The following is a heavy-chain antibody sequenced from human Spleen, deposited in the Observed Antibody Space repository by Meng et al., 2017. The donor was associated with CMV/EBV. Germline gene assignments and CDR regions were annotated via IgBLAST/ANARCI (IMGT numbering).Heavy chain of an antibody. V-gene: IGHV5-51*01. CDR3: ARSYTNYYYGMDV. D-gene: IGHD3-10*01. CDR1: GYRFTTYW. CDR2: IYPGDPNT. Sequence: GESLKISCKGSGYRFTTYWISWVRQMPGKGLEWMAIIYPGDPNTRYGPSFQGQVTISADRSTSTAYLQWSSLKASDTAVYYCARSYTNYYYGMDVWGQGTTVTVSS. J-gene: IGHJ6*02.